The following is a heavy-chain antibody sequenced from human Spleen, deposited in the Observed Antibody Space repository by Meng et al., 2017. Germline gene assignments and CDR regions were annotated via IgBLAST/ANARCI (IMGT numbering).Heavy chain of an antibody. Sequence: SETLSLTCTVSGYSITSDYYWGWIRQPPGKGLEWIGTIYYSGSTYYNTSLESRVTISVDTSQNQFSLKLSSVTAADTAVYYCARDSRGSRYYYYDYWGQGTLVTV. J-gene: IGHJ4*02. D-gene: IGHD6-13*01. CDR1: GYSITSDYY. V-gene: IGHV4-38-2*02. CDR2: IYYSGST. CDR3: ARDSRGSRYYYYDY.